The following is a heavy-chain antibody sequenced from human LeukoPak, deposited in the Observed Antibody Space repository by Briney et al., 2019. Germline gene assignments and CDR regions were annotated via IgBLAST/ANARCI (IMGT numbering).Heavy chain of an antibody. J-gene: IGHJ4*02. CDR2: TKRRTDGGTS. CDR3: TTGYTSASHDGY. Sequence: GGPLRLSCAASGFTFSDAWMHWVRQAPGKGLEWVGLTKRRTDGGTSNYAAPVKGRFAISRDDSEDTLFLQMDSLKSEDTGVYYCTTGYTSASHDGYWGQGTLVTVSS. V-gene: IGHV3-15*07. D-gene: IGHD2-15*01. CDR1: GFTFSDAW.